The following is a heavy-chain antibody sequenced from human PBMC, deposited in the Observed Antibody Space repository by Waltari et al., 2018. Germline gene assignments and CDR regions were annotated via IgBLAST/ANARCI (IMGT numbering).Heavy chain of an antibody. CDR1: GFTFSSYS. D-gene: IGHD1-1*01. Sequence: EVQLLESGGGLVQPGGSLRLSCVASGFTFSSYSMTWVRQAPGKGLEGVSTFTSGGGGTYYADSVKGRFTISRDDSKDTVYLQMDSLRADDAALYYCARDFRTTTTGDAFDVWGQGTVVTVSS. CDR3: ARDFRTTTTGDAFDV. V-gene: IGHV3-23*01. CDR2: FTSGGGGT. J-gene: IGHJ3*01.